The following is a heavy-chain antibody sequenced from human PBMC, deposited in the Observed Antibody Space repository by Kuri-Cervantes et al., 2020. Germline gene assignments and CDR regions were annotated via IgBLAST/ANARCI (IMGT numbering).Heavy chain of an antibody. CDR3: AADPPTRVGATPHDAFDI. J-gene: IGHJ3*02. CDR1: GYTFTSYD. V-gene: IGHV1-8*01. Sequence: ASVKVSCKASGYTFTSYDINWVRQATGQGLEWMGWMNPNSGNTGYAQKFQGRVTMTRNTSISTAYMELSSLRSEDTAVYYCAADPPTRVGATPHDAFDIWGQGTMVTVSS. D-gene: IGHD1-26*01. CDR2: MNPNSGNT.